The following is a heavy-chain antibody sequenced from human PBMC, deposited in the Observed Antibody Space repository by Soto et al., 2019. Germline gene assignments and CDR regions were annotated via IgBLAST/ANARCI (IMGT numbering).Heavy chain of an antibody. CDR3: ARESEYCSGGSCYPPYYFDY. J-gene: IGHJ4*02. V-gene: IGHV3-48*01. CDR1: GFTFSSYS. Sequence: GGSLKLSCAASGFTFSSYSMNWVRQAPGKGLEWVSYISSSSSTIYYADSVKGRFTIARDKAKNSLYLQMNSLRAKDTAVYYCARESEYCSGGSCYPPYYFDYWGQGTLVTVSS. CDR2: ISSSSSTI. D-gene: IGHD2-15*01.